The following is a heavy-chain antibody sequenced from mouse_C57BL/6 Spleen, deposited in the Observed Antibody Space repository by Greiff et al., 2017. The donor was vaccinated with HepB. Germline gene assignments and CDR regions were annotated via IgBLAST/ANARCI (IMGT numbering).Heavy chain of an antibody. V-gene: IGHV1-81*01. CDR2: IYPRSGNT. J-gene: IGHJ1*01. D-gene: IGHD1-1*01. CDR3: ARGGFERVLRGYFDV. CDR1: GYTFTSYG. Sequence: VQLQESGAELARPGASVKLSCKASGYTFTSYGISWVKQRTGQGLEWIGEIYPRSGNTYYNEKFKGKATLTADKSSSTAYMELRSLTSEDSAVYFCARGGFERVLRGYFDVWGAGATVTVSS.